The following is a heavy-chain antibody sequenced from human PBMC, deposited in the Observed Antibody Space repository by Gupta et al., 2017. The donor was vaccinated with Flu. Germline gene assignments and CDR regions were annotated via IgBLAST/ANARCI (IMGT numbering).Heavy chain of an antibody. Sequence: SSYAISWVRQAPGQGLEWMGGIIPIFGTANYAQKVQGRVTITADKSTSTAYMELSSLRSEDTAVYYCATGIAARPEIWNDYGGQGTLVTVSS. D-gene: IGHD6-6*01. J-gene: IGHJ4*02. V-gene: IGHV1-69*06. CDR1: SSYA. CDR3: ATGIAARPEIWNDY. CDR2: IIPIFGTA.